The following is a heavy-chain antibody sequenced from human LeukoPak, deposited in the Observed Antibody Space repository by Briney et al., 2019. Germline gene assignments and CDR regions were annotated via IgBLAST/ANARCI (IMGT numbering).Heavy chain of an antibody. Sequence: SGTLSLTCTVSGGSISSGGYSWRWIRQPPGKGLEWVGYISQSGSTYYNPFLKSRVTISVDTSKNQFSLRLNSVTAADTAVYYCARASGGWHLDYWGQGALVTVSS. V-gene: IGHV4-30-2*01. D-gene: IGHD6-19*01. J-gene: IGHJ4*02. CDR3: ARASGGWHLDY. CDR1: GGSISSGGYS. CDR2: ISQSGST.